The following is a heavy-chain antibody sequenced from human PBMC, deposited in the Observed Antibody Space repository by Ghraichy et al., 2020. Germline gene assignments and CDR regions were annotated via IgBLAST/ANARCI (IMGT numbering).Heavy chain of an antibody. V-gene: IGHV4-34*01. J-gene: IGHJ6*03. Sequence: SQTLSLTCAVYGGSFSGYYWSWIRQPPGKGLEWIGEINHSGSTNYNPSLKSRVTISVDTSKNQFSLKLSSVTAADTAVYYCARGYYDRRAYYYYYMDVWGKGTTVTVSS. CDR3: ARGYYDRRAYYYYYMDV. D-gene: IGHD3-3*01. CDR2: INHSGST. CDR1: GGSFSGYY.